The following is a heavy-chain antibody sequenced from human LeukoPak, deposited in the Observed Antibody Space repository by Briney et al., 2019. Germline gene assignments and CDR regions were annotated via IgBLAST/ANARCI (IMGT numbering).Heavy chain of an antibody. CDR3: ARAYYGSGNTTDYYYYMDV. Sequence: GGSLRLSCAASGFTFSSYSMNWVRQAPGKGLEWVSSISSSSSYIYYADSVKGRFTISRDNAKNSLYLQMNSLRAEDTAVYYCARAYYGSGNTTDYYYYMDVWGKGTTVTVSS. CDR1: GFTFSSYS. D-gene: IGHD3-10*01. J-gene: IGHJ6*03. V-gene: IGHV3-21*01. CDR2: ISSSSSYI.